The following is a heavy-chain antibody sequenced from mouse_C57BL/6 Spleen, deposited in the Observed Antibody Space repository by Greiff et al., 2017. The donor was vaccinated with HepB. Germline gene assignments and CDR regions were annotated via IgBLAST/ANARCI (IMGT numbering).Heavy chain of an antibody. CDR3: ARDRSGYGFAY. Sequence: EVKLVESGGGLVKPGGSLKLSCAASGFTFSSYAMSWVRQTPEKRLEWVATISDGGSYTYYPDNVKGRFTISRDNAKNNLYLQMSHLKSEDTAMYYCARDRSGYGFAYWGQGTLVTVSA. CDR2: ISDGGSYT. D-gene: IGHD3-2*02. V-gene: IGHV5-4*01. CDR1: GFTFSSYA. J-gene: IGHJ3*01.